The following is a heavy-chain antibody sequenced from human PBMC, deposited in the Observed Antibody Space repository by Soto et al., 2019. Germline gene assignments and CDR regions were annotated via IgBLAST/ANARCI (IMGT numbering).Heavy chain of an antibody. V-gene: IGHV1-3*01. CDR3: ARVPDQGTCSGGSCYYYYYYMDV. CDR1: GYTFTSYA. J-gene: IGHJ6*03. D-gene: IGHD2-15*01. CDR2: INAGNGNT. Sequence: ASVKVSCKASGYTFTSYAMHWVRQAPGQRLEWMGWINAGNGNTKYSQKFQGRVTITRDTSASTAYMELSSLRSEDTAVYYCARVPDQGTCSGGSCYYYYYYMDVWGKGTTVTVSS.